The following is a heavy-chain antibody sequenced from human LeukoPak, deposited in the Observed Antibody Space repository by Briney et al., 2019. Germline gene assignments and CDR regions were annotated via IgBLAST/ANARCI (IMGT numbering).Heavy chain of an antibody. V-gene: IGHV3-21*01. CDR1: GFTFSSYS. D-gene: IGHD6-19*01. J-gene: IGHJ6*03. CDR2: ISSSSYI. Sequence: GGSLRLSCAASGFTFSSYSMNWVRQAPGKGLEWVSSISSSSYIYYADSVKGRFTISRDNAKNSLYLQMNSLRAEDTAVYYCARGDYSSGWYYYYYMDVWGKGTTVTISS. CDR3: ARGDYSSGWYYYYYMDV.